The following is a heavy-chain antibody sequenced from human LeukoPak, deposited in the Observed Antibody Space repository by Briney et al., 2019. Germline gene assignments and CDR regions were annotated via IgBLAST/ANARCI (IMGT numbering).Heavy chain of an antibody. CDR2: IKQDGSEK. CDR1: GFTFSSYW. CDR3: ATGRGDYFRGEYYFDY. V-gene: IGHV3-7*03. J-gene: IGHJ4*02. Sequence: PGGSLRLSCAASGFTFSSYWMSWVRQAPGKGLEWVANIKQDGSEKYYVDSVKGRFTISRDNAKNSLYLQMNSLRAEDTAVYYCATGRGDYFRGEYYFDYWGQGTLVTASS. D-gene: IGHD4-17*01.